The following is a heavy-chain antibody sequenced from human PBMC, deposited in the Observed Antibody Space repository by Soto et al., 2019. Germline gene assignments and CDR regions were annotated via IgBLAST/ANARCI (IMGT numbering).Heavy chain of an antibody. D-gene: IGHD2-15*01. J-gene: IGHJ5*02. CDR1: GLTFSSYA. CDR2: ISGSGGST. V-gene: IGHV3-23*01. Sequence: PGGSLRLSCASSGLTFSSYAMSWVRQAPGKGLEWVSAISGSGGSTYYADSVKGRFTISRDNSKNTLYLQMNSLRAEDTAVYYCAKDESLYSYWFDPWGQGTLVTVSS. CDR3: AKDESLYSYWFDP.